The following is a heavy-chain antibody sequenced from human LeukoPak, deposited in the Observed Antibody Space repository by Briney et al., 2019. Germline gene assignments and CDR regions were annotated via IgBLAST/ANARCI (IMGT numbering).Heavy chain of an antibody. CDR1: GFTFSSYA. V-gene: IGHV3-30*01. D-gene: IGHD4-23*01. CDR3: AKDTGGNGAYFYAMDV. J-gene: IGHJ6*02. CDR2: ISYDGSNK. Sequence: GGSLRLSCAASGFTFSSYAMHWVRQAPGKGLEWVAVISYDGSNKKYADSVKGRFTISRDRARNSLYLQMDSLRPEDTALYYCAKDTGGNGAYFYAMDVWGQGTSVTVSS.